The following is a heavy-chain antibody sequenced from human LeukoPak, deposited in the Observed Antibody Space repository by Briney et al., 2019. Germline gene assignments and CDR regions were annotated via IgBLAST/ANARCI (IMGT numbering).Heavy chain of an antibody. Sequence: PSETLSLTCTVSGGSIRGYYWSWIRQPPGKGLEWIGYIYYGGSSNYNPSLKSRLTISVDMSNNHFSLKLNSVTAADTAVYYCARDWVSTNLAVAHAFDIWGQGTTVTVSS. CDR3: ARDWVSTNLAVAHAFDI. D-gene: IGHD6-19*01. CDR2: IYYGGSS. V-gene: IGHV4-59*01. CDR1: GGSIRGYY. J-gene: IGHJ3*02.